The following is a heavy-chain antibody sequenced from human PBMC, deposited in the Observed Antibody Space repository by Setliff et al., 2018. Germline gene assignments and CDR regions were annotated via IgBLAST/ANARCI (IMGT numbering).Heavy chain of an antibody. J-gene: IGHJ4*02. CDR1: GGSISSGSYY. CDR2: IYYSGST. V-gene: IGHV4-39*07. CDR3: ARTLYDYDILTGPGYYFDY. D-gene: IGHD3-9*01. Sequence: PSETLSLTCTVSGGSISSGSYYWGWIRQPPGKGLEWIGSIYYSGSTYYNPSLKSRVTISVDTSKNQFSLKLSSVTAADTAVYYCARTLYDYDILTGPGYYFDYWGQGTLVTVAS.